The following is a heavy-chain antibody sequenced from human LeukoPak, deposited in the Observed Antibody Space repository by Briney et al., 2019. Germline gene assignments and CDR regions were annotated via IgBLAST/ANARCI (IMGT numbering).Heavy chain of an antibody. CDR3: ARQSITIFGVPRGWFDP. V-gene: IGHV5-51*01. CDR2: IYPDDSNT. CDR1: GYSFTNYW. D-gene: IGHD3-3*01. J-gene: IGHJ5*02. Sequence: GESLKISCKGSGYSFTNYWIGWLRQMPGKGLEWMGIIYPDDSNTKYSPSFQGLVTIPADKSISTAYLQWSSLKASDTAMYYCARQSITIFGVPRGWFDPWGQGTLVTVSS.